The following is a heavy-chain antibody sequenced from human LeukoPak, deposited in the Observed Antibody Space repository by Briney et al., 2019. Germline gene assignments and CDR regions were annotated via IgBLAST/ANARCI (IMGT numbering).Heavy chain of an antibody. CDR1: GFSFSDYY. Sequence: PGGSLRLSCTASGFSFSDYYMSWIRQAPGKGLEWIPYISSRSTYISDADSVKGRFTTSRDNAENLLFLQMNSLRVEDTALYYCARGGTGAFDYWGQGILVTVSS. CDR3: ARGGTGAFDY. CDR2: ISSRSTYI. V-gene: IGHV3-11*06. D-gene: IGHD2-8*02. J-gene: IGHJ4*02.